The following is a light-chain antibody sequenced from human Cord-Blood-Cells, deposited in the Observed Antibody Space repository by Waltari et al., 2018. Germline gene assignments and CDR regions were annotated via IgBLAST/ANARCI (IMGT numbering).Light chain of an antibody. CDR3: CSYAGSSTYV. Sequence: QSALTQPASVSGSPGQSITISCTGTSSDVGSYNLVSWYQQHPGKAPKRLIYEGSKRPSGVSNRFSGSKSGNTASLTISALQAEDEADYYCCSYAGSSTYVFGTGTKVTVL. V-gene: IGLV2-23*01. J-gene: IGLJ1*01. CDR1: SSDVGSYNL. CDR2: EGS.